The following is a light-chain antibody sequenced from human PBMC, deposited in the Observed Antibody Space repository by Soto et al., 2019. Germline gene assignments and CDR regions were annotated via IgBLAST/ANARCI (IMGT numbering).Light chain of an antibody. V-gene: IGLV2-23*01. Sequence: QSVLTQPASVSGSPGQSITISCTGTSSDVGSYNLVSWYQQHPGKAPKLMIYEGSKRPSGVSNRFSGSKSGNTASLTISGLQSEDEADSYCCSYAGSWVFGGGTKLTVL. CDR1: SSDVGSYNL. CDR2: EGS. CDR3: CSYAGSWV. J-gene: IGLJ3*02.